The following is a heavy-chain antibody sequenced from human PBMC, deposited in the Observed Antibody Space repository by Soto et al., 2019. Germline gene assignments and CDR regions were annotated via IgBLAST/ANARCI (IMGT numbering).Heavy chain of an antibody. J-gene: IGHJ6*02. CDR1: GYIFTSYW. V-gene: IGHV5-10-1*01. CDR3: ARQDIVANGGYFYYYYGMDV. Sequence: GESLKISCKGSGYIFTSYWISWVRQMPGKGLEWMGRIDPSDSYTNYSPSFQGHVTISADKSISTAYLQWSSLKASDTAMYYCARQDIVANGGYFYYYYGMDVWGQGTTVTVSS. D-gene: IGHD5-12*01. CDR2: IDPSDSYT.